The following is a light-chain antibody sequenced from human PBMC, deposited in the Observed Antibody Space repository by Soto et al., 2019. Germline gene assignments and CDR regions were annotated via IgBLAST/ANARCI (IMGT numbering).Light chain of an antibody. Sequence: QSALTQPASVSGSPGQSITISCTGTSSDVGGYNYVSWYQEYPGKAPKLMIYEVSNRPSGVSNRFSGSKSGNTASLTISGLQAEDEGDYYCSSYTSSTSWVFGTGTKVTVL. CDR3: SSYTSSTSWV. CDR1: SSDVGGYNY. J-gene: IGLJ1*01. V-gene: IGLV2-14*01. CDR2: EVS.